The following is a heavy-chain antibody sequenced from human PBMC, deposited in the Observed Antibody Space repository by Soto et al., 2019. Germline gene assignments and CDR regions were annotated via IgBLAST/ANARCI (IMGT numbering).Heavy chain of an antibody. D-gene: IGHD2-2*01. CDR3: ARCAVPGQYYYYYYMDV. CDR1: GGSISSSSYY. J-gene: IGHJ6*03. Sequence: SETLSLTCTVSGGSISSSSYYWGWIRQPPGKGLEWIGSIYYSGSTYYNPSLKSRVTISVDTSKNQFSLKLSSVTAADTAVYYCARCAVPGQYYYYYYMDVWGKGTTVTVSS. CDR2: IYYSGST. V-gene: IGHV4-39*01.